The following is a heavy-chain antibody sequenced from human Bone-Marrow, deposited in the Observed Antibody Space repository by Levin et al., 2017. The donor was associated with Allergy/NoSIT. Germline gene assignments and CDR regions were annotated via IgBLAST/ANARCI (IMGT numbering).Heavy chain of an antibody. CDR3: TTDWVVRGVIITAPFDY. V-gene: IGHV3-15*01. CDR2: IKSKTDGGTT. J-gene: IGHJ4*02. D-gene: IGHD3-10*01. CDR1: GFTFSNAW. Sequence: PGGSLRLSCAASGFTFSNAWMSWVRQAPGKGLEWVGRIKSKTDGGTTDYAAPVKGRFTISRDDSKNTLYLQMNSLKTEDTAVYYCTTDWVVRGVIITAPFDYWGQGTLVTVSS.